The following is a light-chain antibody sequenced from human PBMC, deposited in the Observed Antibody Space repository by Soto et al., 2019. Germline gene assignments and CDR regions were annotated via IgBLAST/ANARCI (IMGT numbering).Light chain of an antibody. CDR3: SSYTTTSNLYVV. V-gene: IGLV2-14*01. CDR2: EVT. J-gene: IGLJ2*01. Sequence: QSALTQPASVSGSPGQSITISCTGTSNDVGGYNFVSWYQHHPGKAPKLMIYEVTNRPSGVSNRFSGSKSVNTASLTTSGLQAEDEADYYCSSYTTTSNLYVVFGGGTKLTVL. CDR1: SNDVGGYNF.